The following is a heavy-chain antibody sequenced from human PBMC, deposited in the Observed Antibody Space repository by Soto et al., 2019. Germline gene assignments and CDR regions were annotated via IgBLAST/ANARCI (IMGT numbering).Heavy chain of an antibody. J-gene: IGHJ6*02. CDR3: ARDRAVVRGVISHYYYYGMDV. CDR2: INAGNGNT. Sequence: XSVKVSCKASGYSFTSYAMHWVRQAPGQRLEWMGWINAGNGNTKYSQKFQGRVTITRDTSASTAYMELSSLRSEDTAVYYCARDRAVVRGVISHYYYYGMDVWGQGTTVTSP. CDR1: GYSFTSYA. D-gene: IGHD3-10*01. V-gene: IGHV1-3*01.